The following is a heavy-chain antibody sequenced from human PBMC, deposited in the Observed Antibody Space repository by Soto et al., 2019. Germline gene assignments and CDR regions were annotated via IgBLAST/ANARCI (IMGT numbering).Heavy chain of an antibody. V-gene: IGHV3-49*03. CDR1: GFTFGDYA. D-gene: IGHD3-3*01. Sequence: PGGSLRLSCTASGFTFGDYAMSWFRQAPGKGLEWVGFIRSKAYGGTTEYAASVKGRFTISRDDSKSIAYLQMNSLKTEDTAVYYCTRAFHVATGASFYDFWSGYYDIPGYWGQGTLVTVSS. CDR3: TRAFHVATGASFYDFWSGYYDIPGY. CDR2: IRSKAYGGTT. J-gene: IGHJ4*02.